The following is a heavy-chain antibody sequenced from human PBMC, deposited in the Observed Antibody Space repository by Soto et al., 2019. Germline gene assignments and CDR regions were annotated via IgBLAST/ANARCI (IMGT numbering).Heavy chain of an antibody. Sequence: ASVKVSCKASGYTFTGYYMHWVRQAPGQGLEWMGWINPNSGGTNYAQKFQGWVTMTRDTSISTAYMELSRLRSDDTAVYYCARDRAYSGRRYYYYGMDVWGQGTTVTVSS. CDR1: GYTFTGYY. J-gene: IGHJ6*02. CDR2: INPNSGGT. D-gene: IGHD5-12*01. V-gene: IGHV1-2*04. CDR3: ARDRAYSGRRYYYYGMDV.